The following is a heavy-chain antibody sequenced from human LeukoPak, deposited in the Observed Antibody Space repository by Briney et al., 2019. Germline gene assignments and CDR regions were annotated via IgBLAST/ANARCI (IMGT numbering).Heavy chain of an antibody. CDR3: ARGEVPSVIPNEYFQH. D-gene: IGHD2-21*01. J-gene: IGHJ1*01. V-gene: IGHV1-46*01. Sequence: ASVKVSCKASGYTFTSYYMHWVRQAPGRGLEWMGIINPSGGSTSYAQKFQGRVTMTRDTSTSTVYMELSSLRSEDTAVYYCARGEVPSVIPNEYFQHWGQGTLVTVSS. CDR2: INPSGGST. CDR1: GYTFTSYY.